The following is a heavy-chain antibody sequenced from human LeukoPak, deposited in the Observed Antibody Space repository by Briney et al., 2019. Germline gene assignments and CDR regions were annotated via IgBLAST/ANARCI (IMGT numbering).Heavy chain of an antibody. D-gene: IGHD2-15*01. V-gene: IGHV3-30*18. CDR1: GFTFSSYG. Sequence: GRSLRLSCAASGFTFSSYGMHWVRQAPGKGLEWVAVISYDGSNKYYADSVKGRFTISRDNSKNTLYLQMNSLRAEDTAVYYCAKDLYIVVMVAATNYGMDVWGQGTTVTVSS. J-gene: IGHJ6*02. CDR2: ISYDGSNK. CDR3: AKDLYIVVMVAATNYGMDV.